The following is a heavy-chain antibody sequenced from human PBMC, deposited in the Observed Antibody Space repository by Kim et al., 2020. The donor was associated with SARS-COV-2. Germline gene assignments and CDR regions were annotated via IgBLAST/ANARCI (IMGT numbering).Heavy chain of an antibody. V-gene: IGHV3-23*01. CDR3: AKVSGWGDRWEIYYYYYGMDV. CDR2: ISGSGGST. J-gene: IGHJ6*02. CDR1: GFTFSSYA. Sequence: GGSLRLSCAASGFTFSSYAMSWVRQAPGKGLEWVSAISGSGGSTYYADSVKGRFTISRDNSKNTLYLQMNSLRAEDTAVYYCAKVSGWGDRWEIYYYYYGMDVWGQGTTVTVSS. D-gene: IGHD3-10*01.